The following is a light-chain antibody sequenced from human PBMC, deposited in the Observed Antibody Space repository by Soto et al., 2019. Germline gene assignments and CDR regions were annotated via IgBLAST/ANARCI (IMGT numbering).Light chain of an antibody. CDR1: QSISSN. J-gene: IGKJ4*01. Sequence: EIVMTQSPATLSVSPGERATLSCRASQSISSNLAWYQQKPGQAPRLLMFRTSSRATGFPARFSGSGSGTEFNLTISRLEPEDFAVYYCRQYGSSPLTFGGGTKVEIK. CDR2: RTS. V-gene: IGKV3-15*01. CDR3: RQYGSSPLT.